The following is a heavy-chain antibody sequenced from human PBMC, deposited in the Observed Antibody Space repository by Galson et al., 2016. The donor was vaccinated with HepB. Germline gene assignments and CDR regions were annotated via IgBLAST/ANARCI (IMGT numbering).Heavy chain of an antibody. D-gene: IGHD2-2*02. CDR1: GLTFRSYA. CDR3: ARDADIVKVPAAIRADY. Sequence: SLRLSCAASGLTFRSYAMHWVRQAPGKGLEWVAVISYDGSNKHYADSVKGRFTISRDNSKNTLYLQMNSLRAEDTAVYYCARDADIVKVPAAIRADYWGQGTLVTVSS. V-gene: IGHV3-30*04. J-gene: IGHJ4*02. CDR2: ISYDGSNK.